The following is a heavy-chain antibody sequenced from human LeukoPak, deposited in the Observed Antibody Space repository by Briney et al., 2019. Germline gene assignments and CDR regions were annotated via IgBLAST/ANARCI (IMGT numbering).Heavy chain of an antibody. V-gene: IGHV1-69*13. J-gene: IGHJ4*02. D-gene: IGHD2-2*01. CDR1: GGTFSSYA. CDR2: IIPIFGTA. Sequence: ASVKVSCKASGGTFSSYAISWVRQAPGQGLEWMGGIIPIFGTANYAQKFQGRVTITADESTSTAYMELSSLRSEDTAVYYCARFQNYCSSTSCLDYFDYWGQGTLVTVSS. CDR3: ARFQNYCSSTSCLDYFDY.